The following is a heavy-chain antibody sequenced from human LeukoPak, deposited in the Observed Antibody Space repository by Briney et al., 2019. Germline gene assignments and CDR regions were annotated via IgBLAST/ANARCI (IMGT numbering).Heavy chain of an antibody. V-gene: IGHV1-2*02. D-gene: IGHD5-18*01. Sequence: ASVKVSCKASGYTFTGYYMHWVRQAPGQGLEWKGGINPNSGGTNYAQKFQGRVTMTRDTSISTAYMELSRLRSDDTAVYYCARDRLGDTAESGVDYWGQGTLVTVSS. CDR1: GYTFTGYY. J-gene: IGHJ4*02. CDR3: ARDRLGDTAESGVDY. CDR2: INPNSGGT.